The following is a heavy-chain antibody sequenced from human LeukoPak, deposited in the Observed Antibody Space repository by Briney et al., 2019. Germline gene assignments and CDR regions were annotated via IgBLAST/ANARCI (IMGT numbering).Heavy chain of an antibody. CDR2: IYYSGST. V-gene: IGHV4-59*08. Sequence: SETLSLTCTVSGGSISSYYWSWIRQPPGKGLEWIGYIYYSGSTNYNPSLKSRVTISVDTSKNQFSLKLSSVTAADTAVYYCARHAAGSDYFDYWGQGTLVTVSS. J-gene: IGHJ4*02. CDR1: GGSISSYY. CDR3: ARHAAGSDYFDY. D-gene: IGHD6-13*01.